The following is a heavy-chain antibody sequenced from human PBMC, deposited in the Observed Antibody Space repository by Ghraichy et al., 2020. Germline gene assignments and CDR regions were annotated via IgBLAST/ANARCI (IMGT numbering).Heavy chain of an antibody. CDR2: SHDSGST. D-gene: IGHD7-27*01. CDR1: GASISSYY. J-gene: IGHJ2*01. Sequence: SETLSLTCTVSGASISSYYWSWIRQPPGKGLEWIGYSHDSGSTDYNPSLKSRVTISLDTSKNQFSLNLSSVTAADTAVYYCAIRNTWGWYFDLWGRGTLVTVSS. V-gene: IGHV4-59*03. CDR3: AIRNTWGWYFDL.